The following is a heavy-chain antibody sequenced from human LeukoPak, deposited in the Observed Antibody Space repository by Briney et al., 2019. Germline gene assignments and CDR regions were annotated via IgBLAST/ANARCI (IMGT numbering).Heavy chain of an antibody. J-gene: IGHJ1*01. CDR1: GGSISSSSYY. CDR3: ARRRYYDSTGYLD. V-gene: IGHV4-39*01. Sequence: PSETLSLTXTVSGGSISSSSYYWGCIRQPPGKGLEWIGSIYYSGRTYYNPSLKSRVTISIDTSKSQFSLNLSSVTAADTAVYYCARRRYYDSTGYLDWGQGTLVTVSS. D-gene: IGHD3-22*01. CDR2: IYYSGRT.